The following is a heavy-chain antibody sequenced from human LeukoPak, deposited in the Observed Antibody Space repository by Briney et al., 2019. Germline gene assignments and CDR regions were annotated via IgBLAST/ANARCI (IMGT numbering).Heavy chain of an antibody. J-gene: IGHJ6*03. CDR2: IYSGGST. CDR3: ARASRGYSYGFGDYYYYMDV. D-gene: IGHD5-18*01. Sequence: GGSLRLSCAASGFTVSSNYMSWVRQAPGKGLEWVSVIYSGGSTYYAGSVKGRFTISRDNSKNTLYLQMNSLRAEDTAVYYCARASRGYSYGFGDYYYYMDVWGKGTTVTVSS. V-gene: IGHV3-66*01. CDR1: GFTVSSNY.